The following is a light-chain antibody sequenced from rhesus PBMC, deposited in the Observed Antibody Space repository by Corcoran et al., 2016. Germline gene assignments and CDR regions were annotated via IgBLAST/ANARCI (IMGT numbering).Light chain of an antibody. Sequence: DIQMTQSPSSVSASVGDRVTITCRASQGINSYLAWYQQKPGKAPKILIYYATTLQSGVPSRVSGSGSGTEFTLTISSLQPEDFATYYCQQYNSLITFGGGTKVEIK. V-gene: IGKV1-25*01. J-gene: IGKJ4*01. CDR2: YAT. CDR1: QGINSY. CDR3: QQYNSLIT.